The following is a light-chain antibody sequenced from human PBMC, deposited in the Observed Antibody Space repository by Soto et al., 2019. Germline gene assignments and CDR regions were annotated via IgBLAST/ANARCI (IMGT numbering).Light chain of an antibody. Sequence: QSVLTQPPSVSGAPGQRVTISCTGSSSNIGAGYDVHWYQQLPGTAPILLIYGNSNRPSGVPDRFSGSKSGTSASLAITGLQAEDEADYYCQSYDSSLSGCFGTGTKVTVL. J-gene: IGLJ1*01. V-gene: IGLV1-40*01. CDR2: GNS. CDR1: SSNIGAGYD. CDR3: QSYDSSLSGC.